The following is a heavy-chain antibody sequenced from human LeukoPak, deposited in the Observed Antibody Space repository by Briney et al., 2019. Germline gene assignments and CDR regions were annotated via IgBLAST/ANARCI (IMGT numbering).Heavy chain of an antibody. V-gene: IGHV4-39*07. J-gene: IGHJ6*03. D-gene: IGHD3-16*01. CDR3: ARSKAFPGGYYYYYMDV. CDR2: IYYSGST. Sequence: SETLSLTCTVSGGSISSSSYYWGWIRQPPGKGLEWIGSIYYSGSTYYNPSLKSRVTISVGASKNQFSLKLSSVTAADTAVYYCARSKAFPGGYYYYYMDVWGKGTTVTVSS. CDR1: GGSISSSSYY.